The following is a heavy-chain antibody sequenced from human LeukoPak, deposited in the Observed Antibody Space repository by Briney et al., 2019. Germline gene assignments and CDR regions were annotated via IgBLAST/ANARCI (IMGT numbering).Heavy chain of an antibody. J-gene: IGHJ6*03. CDR2: ISGSGGST. CDR1: GFTFSSYG. CDR3: ARHELSGSSDYYYYYMDV. Sequence: GGSLRLSCAASGFTFSSYGMSWVRQAPGKGLEWVSAISGSGGSTYYADSVKGRFTISRDNSKNTLYLQMNSLRAEDTAVYYCARHELSGSSDYYYYYMDVWGKGTTVTVSS. V-gene: IGHV3-23*01. D-gene: IGHD1-26*01.